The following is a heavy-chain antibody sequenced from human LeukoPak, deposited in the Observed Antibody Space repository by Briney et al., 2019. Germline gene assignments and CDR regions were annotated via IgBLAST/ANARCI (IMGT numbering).Heavy chain of an antibody. CDR3: AREGITMVRGEDY. CDR1: GFTFSNYW. D-gene: IGHD3-10*01. CDR2: IKQDGSEK. J-gene: IGHJ4*02. Sequence: PGGSLRLSCAASGFTFSNYWMSLVRQAPGKGLEWVANIKQDGSEKYYVDSVKGRFTISRDNAKNSVYLQMNSLRAEDTAVYYCAREGITMVRGEDYWGQGTLVTVSS. V-gene: IGHV3-7*01.